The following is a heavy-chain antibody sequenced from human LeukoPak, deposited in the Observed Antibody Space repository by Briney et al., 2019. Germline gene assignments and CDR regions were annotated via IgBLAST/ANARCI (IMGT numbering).Heavy chain of an antibody. CDR3: AKDRQWLFDY. J-gene: IGHJ4*02. CDR1: GFTFSRYW. Sequence: PGGSLRLSCEVSGFTFSRYWMHWVRQAPGKGLVWVSLINSDGTGTTYADSVRGRFTISRDNAKDTLYLQMNSLRAEVTAVYYCAKDRQWLFDYWGQGTLVTVSS. V-gene: IGHV3-74*01. CDR2: INSDGTGT. D-gene: IGHD6-19*01.